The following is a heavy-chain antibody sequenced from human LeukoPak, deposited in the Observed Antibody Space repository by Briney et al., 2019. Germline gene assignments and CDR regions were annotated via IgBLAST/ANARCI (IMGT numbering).Heavy chain of an antibody. V-gene: IGHV1-2*06. CDR1: GYTFTGYY. CDR3: ARALEYYDSSGYYYLFDY. CDR2: INPNSGGT. J-gene: IGHJ4*02. D-gene: IGHD3-22*01. Sequence: ASVKVSCKPSGYTFTGYYLHWVRQAPGQGLEWMGRINPNSGGTHYAQKFQGRVTMTRDTSISTAYMELSRLRSDDTAVYYCARALEYYDSSGYYYLFDYWGQGTLVTVSS.